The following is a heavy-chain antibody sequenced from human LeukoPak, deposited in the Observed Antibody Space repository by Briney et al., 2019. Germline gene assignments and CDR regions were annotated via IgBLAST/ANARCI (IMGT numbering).Heavy chain of an antibody. CDR2: INPNSGGT. CDR3: AIVDIVATAGFDY. CDR1: GYTFTGYY. Sequence: PGGSLRLSCAASGYTFTGYYMHWVRQAPGQGLEWMGRINPNSGGTNYAQKFQGRVTMTRDTSISTAYMELSRLRSDDTAVYYCAIVDIVATAGFDYWGQGTLVTVSS. V-gene: IGHV1-2*06. J-gene: IGHJ4*02. D-gene: IGHD5-12*01.